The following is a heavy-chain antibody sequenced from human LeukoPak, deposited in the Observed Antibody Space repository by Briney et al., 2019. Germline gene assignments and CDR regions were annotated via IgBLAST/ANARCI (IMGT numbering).Heavy chain of an antibody. D-gene: IGHD6-13*01. Sequence: GGSLRLSCAASGFTFSSYAMHWVRQAPGKGLEWVAVISYDGSNKYYADSVKGRFTISRDNSKNTLYLQMNSLRAEDTAVYYCASSGSSSSTLDYWGQGTLVTVSS. CDR1: GFTFSSYA. V-gene: IGHV3-30-3*01. J-gene: IGHJ4*02. CDR2: ISYDGSNK. CDR3: ASSGSSSSTLDY.